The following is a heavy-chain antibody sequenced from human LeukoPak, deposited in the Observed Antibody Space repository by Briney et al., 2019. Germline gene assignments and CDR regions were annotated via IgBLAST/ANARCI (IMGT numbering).Heavy chain of an antibody. CDR2: INHSGST. CDR3: ARSLAAAGTGFDY. V-gene: IGHV4-34*01. D-gene: IGHD6-13*01. CDR1: GGSFSGYY. Sequence: AETLSLTCAVYGGSFSGYYWSWIRQLPGKGLEWIGEINHSGSTNYNPSLKSRVTISVDTSKNQFSLKLSSVTAADTAVYYCARSLAAAGTGFDYWGQGTLVTVSS. J-gene: IGHJ4*02.